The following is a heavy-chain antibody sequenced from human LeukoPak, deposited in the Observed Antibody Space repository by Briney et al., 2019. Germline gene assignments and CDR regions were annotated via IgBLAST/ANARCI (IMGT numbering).Heavy chain of an antibody. CDR2: IYYSGST. Sequence: SETLSLTCTVSGGSISSYYWSWIQQPPGKGLEWIGNIYYSGSTNYNPSLKSRVTISVDTSKNQFSLKLSSVTAADTAVYYCARRGYSSGWYYFDYWGQGTLVTVSS. CDR1: GGSISSYY. V-gene: IGHV4-59*08. CDR3: ARRGYSSGWYYFDY. D-gene: IGHD6-19*01. J-gene: IGHJ4*02.